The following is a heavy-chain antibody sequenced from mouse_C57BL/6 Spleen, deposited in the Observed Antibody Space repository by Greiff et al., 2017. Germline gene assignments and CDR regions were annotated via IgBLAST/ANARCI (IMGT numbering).Heavy chain of an antibody. CDR2: IYPGDGDT. V-gene: IGHV1-80*01. Sequence: VQRVESGAELVKPGASVKISCKASGYAFSSYWMNWVKQRPGKGLEWIGQIYPGDGDTNYNGKFKGKATLTADKSSSTAYMQLSSLTSEDSAVYFCAYSNYGAWFAYWGQGTLVTVSA. CDR3: AYSNYGAWFAY. CDR1: GYAFSSYW. J-gene: IGHJ3*01. D-gene: IGHD2-5*01.